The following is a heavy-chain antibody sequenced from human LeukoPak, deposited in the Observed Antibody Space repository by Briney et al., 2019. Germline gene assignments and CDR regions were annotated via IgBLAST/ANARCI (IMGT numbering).Heavy chain of an antibody. CDR3: ARDLMVRGVTGDY. J-gene: IGHJ4*02. CDR1: GFTFSSYA. V-gene: IGHV3-30*04. CDR2: ISYDGSNK. D-gene: IGHD3-10*01. Sequence: PGGSLRLSCAASGFTFSSYAMHWVRQAPGKGLEWVAVISYDGSNKYYADSVKGRFTISRDNSKSTLYLQMNSLRAEDTAVYYCARDLMVRGVTGDYWGQGTLVTVSS.